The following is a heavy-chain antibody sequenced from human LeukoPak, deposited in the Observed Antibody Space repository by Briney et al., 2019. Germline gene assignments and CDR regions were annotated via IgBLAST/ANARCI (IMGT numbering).Heavy chain of an antibody. V-gene: IGHV3-21*04. J-gene: IGHJ5*02. CDR3: ANYPNQVVFFS. D-gene: IGHD2-2*01. CDR2: ISSSSSYI. Sequence: PGGSLRLSCAASGFTFSSYSMNWVRQDPGKGLEWVSSISSSSSYIYYADAVKGRFTISRDNLENMVYLQMNSLRAEDTAIYYCANYPNQVVFFSWGQGTLVTVSS. CDR1: GFTFSSYS.